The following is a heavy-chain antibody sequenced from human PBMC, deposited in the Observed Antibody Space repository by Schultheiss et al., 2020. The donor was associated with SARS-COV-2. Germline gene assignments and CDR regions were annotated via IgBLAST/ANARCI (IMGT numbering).Heavy chain of an antibody. CDR3: AREWTAAPFDY. CDR2: ISSSSSTI. J-gene: IGHJ4*02. V-gene: IGHV3-48*04. Sequence: GGSLRLSCAASGFTFSSYSMNWVRQAPGKGLEWVSYISSSSSTIYYADSVKGRFTISRDNAKNSLYLQMNSLRAEDTAVYYCAREWTAAPFDYWGQGTLVTVSS. CDR1: GFTFSSYS. D-gene: IGHD2-2*01.